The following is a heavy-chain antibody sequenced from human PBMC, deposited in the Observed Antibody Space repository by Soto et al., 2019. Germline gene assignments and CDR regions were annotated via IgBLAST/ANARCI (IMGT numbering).Heavy chain of an antibody. J-gene: IGHJ4*02. CDR1: GFIFSSHE. CDR2: ISSSGDSS. V-gene: IGHV3-48*03. CDR3: ARVYCSTTSCHVQAFDS. D-gene: IGHD2-2*01. Sequence: EVQLVESGGGLAQPGGSVRLSCAASGFIFSSHEMNWVRQAPGKTLEWVSYISSSGDSSYYADSVKGRFTISRDNARKSLYRKMNRLRAEDTAVYYCARVYCSTTSCHVQAFDSWDQGTLVTVS.